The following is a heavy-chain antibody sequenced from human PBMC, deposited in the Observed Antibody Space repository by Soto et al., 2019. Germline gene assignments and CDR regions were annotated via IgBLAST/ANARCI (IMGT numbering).Heavy chain of an antibody. D-gene: IGHD3-22*01. Sequence: PSETLSLTCTVSGGSISSGDYYWSWIRQPPGKGLEWIGYIYYSGSTYYNPSLKSRVTISVDTSKNQFSLKLSSVTAADTAVYYCARVRVDYYDSSGYYLFDYWGQGTLVTVS. V-gene: IGHV4-30-4*01. CDR2: IYYSGST. CDR1: GGSISSGDYY. CDR3: ARVRVDYYDSSGYYLFDY. J-gene: IGHJ4*02.